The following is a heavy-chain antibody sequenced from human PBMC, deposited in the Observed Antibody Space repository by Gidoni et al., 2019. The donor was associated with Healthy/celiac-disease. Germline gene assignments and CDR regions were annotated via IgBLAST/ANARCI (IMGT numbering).Heavy chain of an antibody. D-gene: IGHD3-10*01. J-gene: IGHJ6*02. V-gene: IGHV3-23*01. CDR2: IRGSGGST. Sequence: EVQLLESGGGLVQPGGSLRLSCAASGFTFSSYDMSWVRQAPGKGLEWVSAIRGSGGSTFYADSVKGRFTISRDNSKNTLYLQMNSLRAEDTAVYYCAREGWFGTEEPYYYGMDVWGQGTTVTVSS. CDR1: GFTFSSYD. CDR3: AREGWFGTEEPYYYGMDV.